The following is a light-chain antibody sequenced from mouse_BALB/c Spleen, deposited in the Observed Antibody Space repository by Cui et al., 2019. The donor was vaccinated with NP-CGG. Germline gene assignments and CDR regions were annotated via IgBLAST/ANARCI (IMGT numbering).Light chain of an antibody. J-gene: IGLJ1*01. CDR2: GTN. V-gene: IGLV1*01. CDR1: TGAVTTSNY. CDR3: ALWYSNHWV. Sequence: QDVVNPHSALTTSPGATAALTCRSSTGAVTTSNYANWVQEKPDHLFTGLIGGTNNRAPGVPARFSGSLIGDKAALTITGAQTEDEAIYFCALWYSNHWVFGGGTKLTVL.